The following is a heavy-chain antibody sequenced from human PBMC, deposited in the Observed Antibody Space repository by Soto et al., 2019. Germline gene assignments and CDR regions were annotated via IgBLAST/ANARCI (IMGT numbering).Heavy chain of an antibody. CDR1: VFTVSSNY. Sequence: QLVESGGGLVQPGGSLRLACAASVFTVSSNYMSWVRQAPGKGLEWVSVIYSGGSTYYADFVKGRFTISRDDSKNTLYLQMNNLRAEDTALYYCARDNTAYYYMDVWGTGTTVTVSS. V-gene: IGHV3-66*01. CDR2: IYSGGST. D-gene: IGHD4-17*01. J-gene: IGHJ6*03. CDR3: ARDNTAYYYMDV.